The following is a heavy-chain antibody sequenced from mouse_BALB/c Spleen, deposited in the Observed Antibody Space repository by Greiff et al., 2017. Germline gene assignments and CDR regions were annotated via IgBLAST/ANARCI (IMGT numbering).Heavy chain of an antibody. D-gene: IGHD1-1*01. CDR1: GFAFSSYD. CDR2: ISSGGGST. J-gene: IGHJ3*01. CDR3: ASHYYGSSSWFAY. Sequence: EVQLQESGGGLVKPGGSLKLSCAASGFAFSSYDMSWVRQTPEKRLEWVAYISSGGGSTYYPDTVKGRFTISRDNAKNTLYLQMSSLKSEDTAMYYCASHYYGSSSWFAYWGQGTLVTVSA. V-gene: IGHV5-12-1*01.